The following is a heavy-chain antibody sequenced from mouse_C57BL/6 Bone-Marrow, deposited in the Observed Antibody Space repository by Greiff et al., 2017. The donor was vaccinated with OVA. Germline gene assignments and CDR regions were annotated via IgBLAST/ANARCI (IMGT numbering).Heavy chain of an antibody. D-gene: IGHD3-1*01. CDR2: INPYNGGT. J-gene: IGHJ2*01. Sequence: VQLQQSGPVLVKPGASVKMSCKASGYTFTDYYMHWVKQSNGKSLEWIGVINPYNGGTSYNQKFKGKATLTVDKSSSTAYMELNSLTSEDSAVYYCARSGGAYFDFWGQGTTLTVSS. CDR1: GYTFTDYY. V-gene: IGHV1-19*01. CDR3: ARSGGAYFDF.